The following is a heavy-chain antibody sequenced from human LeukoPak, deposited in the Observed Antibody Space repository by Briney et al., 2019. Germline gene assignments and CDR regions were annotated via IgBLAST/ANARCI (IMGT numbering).Heavy chain of an antibody. CDR3: AKDKPPQHNGSYSYYYYMDV. CDR1: GFTFSSYA. Sequence: GGSLRLSCAASGFTFSSYAMSWVRQAPGKGLEWVSAISGSGGSTYYADSVKGRFTISRDNSKNTLYLQMNSLRAEDTAVYYCAKDKPPQHNGSYSYYYYMDVWGKGTTVTVSS. V-gene: IGHV3-23*01. CDR2: ISGSGGST. J-gene: IGHJ6*03. D-gene: IGHD1-26*01.